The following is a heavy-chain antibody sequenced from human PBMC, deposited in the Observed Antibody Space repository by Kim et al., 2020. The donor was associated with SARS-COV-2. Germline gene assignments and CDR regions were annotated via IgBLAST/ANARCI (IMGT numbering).Heavy chain of an antibody. CDR3: ARDAPYYYDSSGYYCLDYYNGRGV. Sequence: ASVKVSCKASGYTFTSYGISWVRQAPGQGLEWMGWISAYNGNTNYAQKLQGRVTMTTDTSTSTAYMELRSLRSDDTAVYYCARDAPYYYDSSGYYCLDYYNGRGVCGARTTVTVS. D-gene: IGHD3-22*01. CDR2: ISAYNGNT. J-gene: IGHJ6*01. CDR1: GYTFTSYG. V-gene: IGHV1-18*04.